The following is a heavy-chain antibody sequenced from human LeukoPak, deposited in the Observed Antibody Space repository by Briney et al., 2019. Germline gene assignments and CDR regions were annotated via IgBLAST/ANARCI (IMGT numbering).Heavy chain of an antibody. V-gene: IGHV3-30-3*01. J-gene: IGHJ4*02. D-gene: IGHD2-2*02. CDR2: ISYDGTTQ. Sequence: QLGGSLRLSCAASGFTFTGYALHWVRQAPGKGLEWVSIISYDGTTQYYADSVKGRFTISRDNSKNTLYLQMNSLRAEDTAVYYCAKEQEAVPAAIHEAPFDYWGKGTLVTVSS. CDR3: AKEQEAVPAAIHEAPFDY. CDR1: GFTFTGYA.